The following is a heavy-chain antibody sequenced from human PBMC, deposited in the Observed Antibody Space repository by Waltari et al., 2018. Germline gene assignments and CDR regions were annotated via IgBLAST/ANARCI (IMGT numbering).Heavy chain of an antibody. CDR2: LYYSGRT. J-gene: IGHJ4*02. CDR3: ARGGYNWNYYY. CDR1: GGSISSGGYY. D-gene: IGHD1-7*01. Sequence: QVQLQESGPGLVKPSQTLSLTCTVSGGSISSGGYYWSWIRQHPGKGLEWIGYLYYSGRTYYNPSLKSLVTISVDTSKNQFSLKLSSVTAADTAVYYCARGGYNWNYYYWGQGTLVTVSS. V-gene: IGHV4-31*01.